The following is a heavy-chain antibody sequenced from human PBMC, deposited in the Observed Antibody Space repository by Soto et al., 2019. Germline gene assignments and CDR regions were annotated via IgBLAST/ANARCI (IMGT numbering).Heavy chain of an antibody. CDR2: IIPISGTA. CDR1: GGTFSSYA. CDR3: ARSQGSSTSLEIYYYYYYGMDV. Sequence: QVQLVQSGAEVQKPGSSVKVSCKASGGTFSSYAISWVRQAPGQGLEWMGGIIPISGTANYAQKFQGRVTITADESTSTAYMELSSLRSEDTDLYYCARSQGSSTSLEIYYYYYYGMDVWGQGTTVTVSS. D-gene: IGHD2-2*01. J-gene: IGHJ6*02. V-gene: IGHV1-69*01.